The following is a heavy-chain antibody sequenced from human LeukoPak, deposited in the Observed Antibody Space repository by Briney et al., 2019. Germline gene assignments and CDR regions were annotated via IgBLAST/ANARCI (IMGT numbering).Heavy chain of an antibody. CDR1: GGSISSGGYY. V-gene: IGHV4-31*03. CDR2: IYYSGST. Sequence: SQTLSLTCTVSGGSISSGGYYWSWIRRHPGEGLEWIGYIYYSGSTYYNPSLTSRVTISVDTSKNQFSLKLTSVTAADTAVYYCARYYHASGSYDYWGQGTLVTVSS. J-gene: IGHJ4*02. D-gene: IGHD3-10*01. CDR3: ARYYHASGSYDY.